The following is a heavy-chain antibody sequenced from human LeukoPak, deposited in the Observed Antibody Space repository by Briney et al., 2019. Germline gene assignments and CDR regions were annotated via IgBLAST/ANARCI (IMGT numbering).Heavy chain of an antibody. CDR2: IYYSGST. D-gene: IGHD6-19*01. J-gene: IGHJ4*02. CDR1: GGSISSYY. V-gene: IGHV4-59*08. Sequence: PSETLSLTCTVSGGSISSYYWSWIRQPPGKGLEWIGYIYYSGSTNYNPSLKSRVTISVDTSKNQFSLKLSSVTAADTAVYYCATRPVAGKGGYYFDYWGQGTLVTVSS. CDR3: ATRPVAGKGGYYFDY.